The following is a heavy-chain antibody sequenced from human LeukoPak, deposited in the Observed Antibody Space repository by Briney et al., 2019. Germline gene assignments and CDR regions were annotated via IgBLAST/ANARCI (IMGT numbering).Heavy chain of an antibody. Sequence: GGSLRLSCAASGFTFSSYAMSGVRQAPGKGLEWVSAISGSGGSTYYADSVKGRFTISRDNPKNTLYLQMNSLRAEDTAVYYCARGFGEFNFDYWGQGTLVTVSP. CDR2: ISGSGGST. V-gene: IGHV3-23*01. CDR1: GFTFSSYA. D-gene: IGHD3-10*01. CDR3: ARGFGEFNFDY. J-gene: IGHJ4*02.